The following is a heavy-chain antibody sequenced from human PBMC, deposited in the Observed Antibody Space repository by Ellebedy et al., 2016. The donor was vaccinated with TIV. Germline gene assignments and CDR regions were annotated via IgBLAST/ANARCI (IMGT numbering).Heavy chain of an antibody. D-gene: IGHD4-17*01. CDR3: YGRGDFDY. CDR2: INQGGSHV. J-gene: IGHJ4*02. V-gene: IGHV3-7*01. CDR1: GFTFGDYY. Sequence: GESLKISXAASGFTFGDYYMSWIRQAPGEGLEWVANINQGGSHVYYVDSVMDRFTISRDNAKNSLYLQMNSLSAEDTAVYYCYGRGDFDYWGQGTLVTVSS.